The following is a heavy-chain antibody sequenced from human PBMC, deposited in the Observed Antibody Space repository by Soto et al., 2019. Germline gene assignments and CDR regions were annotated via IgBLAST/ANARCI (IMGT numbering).Heavy chain of an antibody. V-gene: IGHV4-38-2*02. CDR3: ARVTMVIRDSDHFGVDV. CDR2: ISHTVTT. Sequence: SETLSLTCLVSGFPISSPYSWGWIRQPPGKGLEWIGSISHTVTTSYSPSLTSRVSISVDTSKNQVSLKLTSVTAADTAVYFCARVTMVIRDSDHFGVDVWGHGTTVTV. D-gene: IGHD4-17*01. CDR1: GFPISSPYS. J-gene: IGHJ6*02.